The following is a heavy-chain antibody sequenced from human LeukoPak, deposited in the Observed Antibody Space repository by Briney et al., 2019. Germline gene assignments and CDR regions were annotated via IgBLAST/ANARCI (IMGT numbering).Heavy chain of an antibody. CDR3: ARDQQWLDTKYFQH. CDR1: GFTFSSYS. Sequence: PGGSLRLSCAASGFTFSSYSMNWVGQAPGKGLEWVSYISSSSSTIYYADSVKGRFTISRDNAKTSLYLQMNSLRAEDTAVYYCARDQQWLDTKYFQHWGQGTLVTVSS. V-gene: IGHV3-48*04. D-gene: IGHD6-19*01. CDR2: ISSSSSTI. J-gene: IGHJ1*01.